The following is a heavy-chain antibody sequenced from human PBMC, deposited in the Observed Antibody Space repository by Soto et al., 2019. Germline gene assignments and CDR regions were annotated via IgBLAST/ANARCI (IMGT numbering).Heavy chain of an antibody. CDR2: INPNSGGT. Sequence: ASVKVSCKASGYTFTGYHIHWVRRAPGQGLQWMGWINPNSGGTNLAQLFQGRVTLTRDASAATSYMELASLRSDDAAVYYCATLGLRDSSSWTPKYYQYGFDVCGQGTTVTVSS. D-gene: IGHD6-13*01. V-gene: IGHV1-2*02. J-gene: IGHJ6*02. CDR3: ATLGLRDSSSWTPKYYQYGFDV. CDR1: GYTFTGYH.